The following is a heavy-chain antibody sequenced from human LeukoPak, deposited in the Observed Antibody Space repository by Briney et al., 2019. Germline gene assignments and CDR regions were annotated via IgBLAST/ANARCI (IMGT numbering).Heavy chain of an antibody. D-gene: IGHD6-19*01. CDR3: ARENTITGAVAAFDS. CDR2: INPSVGST. CDR1: GYTFTSYD. V-gene: IGHV1-46*01. Sequence: ASVKVSCKASGYTFTSYDMHWVRQAPGQGLEWMGIINPSVGSTSYAQKFQGRVTMTRDTSTSTVYIEVSSLRSEDTAVYYCARENTITGAVAAFDSWGQGTLVTVSS. J-gene: IGHJ4*02.